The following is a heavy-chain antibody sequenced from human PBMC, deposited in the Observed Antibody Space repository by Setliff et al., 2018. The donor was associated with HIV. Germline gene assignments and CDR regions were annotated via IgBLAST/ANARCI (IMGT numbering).Heavy chain of an antibody. Sequence: SETLSLTCSVSGGSINDERYYWSWIRQPPGKGLEWTGSIYQSGRTYYNPSLKSRLTMSVDTSKNQFSLSLSSVTAADTAVYYCARGGASSKYLDPWGQGTLVTVSS. D-gene: IGHD2-15*01. CDR3: ARGGASSKYLDP. J-gene: IGHJ5*02. V-gene: IGHV4-39*01. CDR1: GGSINDERYY. CDR2: IYQSGRT.